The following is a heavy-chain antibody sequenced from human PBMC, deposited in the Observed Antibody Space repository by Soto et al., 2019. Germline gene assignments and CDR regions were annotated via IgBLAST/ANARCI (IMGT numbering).Heavy chain of an antibody. J-gene: IGHJ4*02. CDR3: ARESEDLTSNFDY. CDR1: GFTFTRYS. V-gene: IGHV3-21*06. Sequence: LRLSCAAPGFTFTRYSMNWVRQAPGKGLEWVSSISSTTNYIYYGDSMKGRFTISRDNAKNSLYLEMNSLRAEDTAVYYCARESEDLTSNFDYWGQGTLVTVSS. CDR2: ISSTTNYI.